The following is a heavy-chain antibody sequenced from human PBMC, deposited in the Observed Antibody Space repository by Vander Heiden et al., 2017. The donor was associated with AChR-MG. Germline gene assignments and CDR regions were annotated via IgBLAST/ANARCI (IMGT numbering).Heavy chain of an antibody. Sequence: QVQLVESGGGVVQPGRSLRLSCAASGFTFSSYAMHWVRQAPGKGLEWVAVISYDGSNKYYADSVKGRVTISRDNSKNTLYLQMNSLRAEDTAVYYCARAGADSSGYYGAYYFDYWGQGTLVTVSS. D-gene: IGHD3-22*01. CDR2: ISYDGSNK. J-gene: IGHJ4*02. CDR3: ARAGADSSGYYGAYYFDY. V-gene: IGHV3-30-3*01. CDR1: GFTFSSYA.